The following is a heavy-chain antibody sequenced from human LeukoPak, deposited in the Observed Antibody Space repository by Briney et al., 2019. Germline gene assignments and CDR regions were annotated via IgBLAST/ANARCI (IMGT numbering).Heavy chain of an antibody. J-gene: IGHJ6*02. D-gene: IGHD2-2*01. CDR2: IIPIFGIA. Sequence: GASVKVSCKASGGTFSSYAISWVQQAPGQGLEWMGRIIPIFGIANYAQKFQGRVTITADKSTSTAYMELSSLRSEDTAVYYCARDSRMGYCSSTSCYHTYYYYGMDVWGQGTTVTVSS. V-gene: IGHV1-69*04. CDR3: ARDSRMGYCSSTSCYHTYYYYGMDV. CDR1: GGTFSSYA.